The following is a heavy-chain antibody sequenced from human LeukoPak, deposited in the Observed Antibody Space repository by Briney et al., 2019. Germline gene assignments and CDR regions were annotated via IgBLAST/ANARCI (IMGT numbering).Heavy chain of an antibody. V-gene: IGHV1-69*05. D-gene: IGHD5-18*01. CDR1: GGTFSSYA. CDR3: ARARRGYSYGYPFDY. Sequence: SVKVSCKASGGTFSSYAISWVRQAPGQGLEWMGGIIPIFGTANYAQKFQGRVTITTDESTSIAYMELSSLRSEDTAVYYCARARRGYSYGYPFDYWGQGTLVTVSS. J-gene: IGHJ4*02. CDR2: IIPIFGTA.